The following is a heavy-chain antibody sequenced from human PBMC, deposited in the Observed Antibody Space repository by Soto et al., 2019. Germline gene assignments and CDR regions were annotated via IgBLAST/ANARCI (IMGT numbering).Heavy chain of an antibody. CDR1: GYTFTGYY. CDR3: ARDRGGLDIVLNWFDP. D-gene: IGHD2-8*01. J-gene: IGHJ5*02. Sequence: ASVKVSCKASGYTFTGYYMHWVRQAPGQGLEWMGWINPNSGGTNYAQTFQGWVTMTRDTSISTAYMELSRLRSDDTAVYYCARDRGGLDIVLNWFDPWGQGTLVTVSS. CDR2: INPNSGGT. V-gene: IGHV1-2*04.